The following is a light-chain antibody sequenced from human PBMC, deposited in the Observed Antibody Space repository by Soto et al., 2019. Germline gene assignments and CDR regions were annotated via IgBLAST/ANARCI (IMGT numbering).Light chain of an antibody. J-gene: IGKJ4*01. Sequence: DIQFTLSPSTLSGSVVDRVTITCRASQTISSWLALYQQKPVKAPKRLIYQASTLKSGVPSRFSGSGSGTEFTLTISSLQPDDSATYYCQQYNSYPLTFGGGTKVDI. CDR3: QQYNSYPLT. V-gene: IGKV1-5*03. CDR2: QAS. CDR1: QTISSW.